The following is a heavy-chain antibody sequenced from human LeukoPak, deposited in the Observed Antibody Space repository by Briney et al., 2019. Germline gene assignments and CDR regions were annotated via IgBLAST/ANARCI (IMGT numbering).Heavy chain of an antibody. J-gene: IGHJ3*02. CDR3: ARYGNGAWLAHYAFDI. CDR2: IKQDGGEK. D-gene: IGHD6-19*01. CDR1: GFSLSNYW. Sequence: GGSLRLSCAASGFSLSNYWMSWIRQAPGKGPEWVANIKQDGGEKYYVDSVKGRFAISRDNAKNSLYLQMNSLRAEDTAVYYCARYGNGAWLAHYAFDIWGQGTMVTVSS. V-gene: IGHV3-7*01.